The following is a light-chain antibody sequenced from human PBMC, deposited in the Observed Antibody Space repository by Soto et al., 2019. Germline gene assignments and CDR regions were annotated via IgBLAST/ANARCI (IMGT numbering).Light chain of an antibody. CDR1: QSISSY. Sequence: DLQMTQSPSTLSASVGARATITCRASQSISSYLNWYQQKPGKAPKLLIYAASSLQSGVPSRFSGIGSGTDLTLNIRSLQPEDFETYDGQQSYSTPRTFGQGTKVDIK. CDR3: QQSYSTPRT. CDR2: AAS. J-gene: IGKJ1*01. V-gene: IGKV1-39*01.